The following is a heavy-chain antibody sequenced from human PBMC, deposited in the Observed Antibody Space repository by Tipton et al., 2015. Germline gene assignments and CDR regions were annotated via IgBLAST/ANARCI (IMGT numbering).Heavy chain of an antibody. CDR1: GGSISSSSYY. V-gene: IGHV4-39*01. CDR3: ARHLYYYYYGMDV. CDR2: IYYSGST. Sequence: TLSLTCTVSGGSISSSSYYWGWIRQPPGKGLEWIGSIYYSGSTYFNSSLKSRVTISVDTSKNQFSLKLSSVTAADTAVYYCARHLYYYYYGMDVWGQGTTVTVSS. J-gene: IGHJ6*02.